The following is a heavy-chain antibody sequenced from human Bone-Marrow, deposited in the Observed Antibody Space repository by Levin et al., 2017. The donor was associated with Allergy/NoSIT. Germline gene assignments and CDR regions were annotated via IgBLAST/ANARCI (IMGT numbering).Heavy chain of an antibody. CDR2: IYYSGSI. D-gene: IGHD2-2*01. Sequence: NTSETLSLTCTVSGGSISSYYWSWIRQPPGKGLEWIGYIYYSGSINYNPSLKSRVTISVDTSKNQFSLKLSSVTAADTAVYYCARVSCSSTSCPHRDAFDIWGQGTMVTVSS. CDR3: ARVSCSSTSCPHRDAFDI. J-gene: IGHJ3*02. V-gene: IGHV4-59*01. CDR1: GGSISSYY.